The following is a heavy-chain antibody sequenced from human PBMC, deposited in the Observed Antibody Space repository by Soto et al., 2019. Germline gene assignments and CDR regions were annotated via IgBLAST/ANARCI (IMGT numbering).Heavy chain of an antibody. CDR3: ARESVASRPSYYYGLDV. CDR1: GFTFSSYA. J-gene: IGHJ6*02. D-gene: IGHD2-15*01. V-gene: IGHV3-30-3*01. CDR2: ISYDGSNK. Sequence: QSGGSLRLSCAASGFTFSSYAMHWVRQAPGKGLEWVAVISYDGSNKYYADSVKGRFTISRDNSKNTLYLQMHSLRAEDTAVYYCARESVASRPSYYYGLDVWGQGTTVTVSS.